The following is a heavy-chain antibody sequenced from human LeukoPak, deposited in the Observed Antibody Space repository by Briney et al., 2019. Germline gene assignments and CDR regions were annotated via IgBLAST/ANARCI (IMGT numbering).Heavy chain of an antibody. J-gene: IGHJ3*01. CDR2: IIWDGGSR. Sequence: GALLLSSEASRFTFYYYGMRWVGPAPGQGREWVSGIIWDGGSRAYSVSVKGRFTISTGNTTDSLYLQMDSLRGEDTALYQCVRDRTMVRGVMGDAFDVWGQGTMVTVSS. V-gene: IGHV3-20*01. CDR3: VRDRTMVRGVMGDAFDV. D-gene: IGHD3-10*01. CDR1: RFTFYYYG.